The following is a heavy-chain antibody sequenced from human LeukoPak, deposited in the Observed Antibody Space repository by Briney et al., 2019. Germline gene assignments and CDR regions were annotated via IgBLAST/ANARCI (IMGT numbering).Heavy chain of an antibody. CDR2: ISSSGTTI. D-gene: IGHD3-22*01. CDR1: GFTFSDYY. CDR3: ARDHRYYYDSIFAAFDY. Sequence: GGSLRLSYAASGFTFSDYYMSWIRQAPGKGLEWVSYISSSGTTIYYADSVKGRFSISRDNAKNSLYLQMNSLRAEDTAVYYCARDHRYYYDSIFAAFDYWGQGTLATVSS. J-gene: IGHJ4*02. V-gene: IGHV3-11*04.